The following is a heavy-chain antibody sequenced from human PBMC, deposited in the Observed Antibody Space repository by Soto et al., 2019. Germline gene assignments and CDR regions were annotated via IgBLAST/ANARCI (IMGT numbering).Heavy chain of an antibody. CDR2: IWYDGSNK. CDR3: ARDLGTMVRSGNFDY. V-gene: IGHV3-33*01. CDR1: GFTFSSYG. Sequence: GGSLRLSCAASGFTFSSYGMHWVRQAPGKGLEWVAVIWYDGSNKYYADSVKGRFTISRDNSKNTLYLQMNSLRAEDTAVYYCARDLGTMVRSGNFDYWGQGTLVTVSS. D-gene: IGHD3-10*01. J-gene: IGHJ4*02.